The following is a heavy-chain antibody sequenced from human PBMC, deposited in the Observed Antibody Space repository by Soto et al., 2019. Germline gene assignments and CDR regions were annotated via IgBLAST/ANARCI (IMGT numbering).Heavy chain of an antibody. V-gene: IGHV4-31*03. CDR1: GGSISSGGYY. J-gene: IGHJ4*02. CDR2: TYYSGST. CDR3: VRDSPIGSTFSGYDGIDY. Sequence: SETLSLTCTVSGGSISSGGYYWSWIRQHPGKGLEWIGYTYYSGSTNYNPSLKSRVTISVDTSKNQFSLKLSSVTAADTAVYYCVRDSPIGSTFSGYDGIDYWGQGTLVTVSS. D-gene: IGHD5-12*01.